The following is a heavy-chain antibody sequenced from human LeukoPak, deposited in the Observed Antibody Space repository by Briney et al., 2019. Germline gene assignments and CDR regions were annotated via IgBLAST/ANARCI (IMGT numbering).Heavy chain of an antibody. J-gene: IGHJ5*02. Sequence: GASVKVSCKASGGTFSSYAISWVRQAPGQGLEWMGGIIPIFGTANYAQKFQGRVTITADESTSTAYMELSSLRSEDTAVYYCARSRLNYDTLTGYYSWGQGTLVTVSS. V-gene: IGHV1-69*13. CDR1: GGTFSSYA. D-gene: IGHD3-9*01. CDR3: ARSRLNYDTLTGYYS. CDR2: IIPIFGTA.